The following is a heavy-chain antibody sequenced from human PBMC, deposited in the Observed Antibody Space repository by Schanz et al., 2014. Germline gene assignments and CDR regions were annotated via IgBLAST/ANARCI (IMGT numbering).Heavy chain of an antibody. Sequence: QVQLVQSGAEVKKPGSSVKVSCKASGGTFSTYTISWVRQAPGQGLEWMGRIIPILGIANYAQKFQGRVTITRDTSTSTVYMELSSLRSDDTAVYYCARDRRLQRQSGWDYWGQGTLVTVSS. CDR2: IIPILGIA. D-gene: IGHD3-10*01. V-gene: IGHV1-69*08. CDR1: GGTFSTYT. CDR3: ARDRRLQRQSGWDY. J-gene: IGHJ4*02.